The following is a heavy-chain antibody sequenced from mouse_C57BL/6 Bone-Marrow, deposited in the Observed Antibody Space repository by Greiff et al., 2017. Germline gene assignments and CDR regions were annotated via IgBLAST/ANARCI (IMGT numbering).Heavy chain of an antibody. CDR2: IYPGSGST. CDR1: GYTFTSYW. J-gene: IGHJ4*01. CDR3: ARSRYYGSSS. Sequence: QVQLQQPGAELVKPGASVKMSCKASGYTFTSYWITWVKQRPGQGLEWIGDIYPGSGSTNYNEKFKSKATLTVDKSSSTAYMQLSSLTSEDSAVYYCARSRYYGSSSWGQGTSVTVSS. D-gene: IGHD1-1*01. V-gene: IGHV1-55*01.